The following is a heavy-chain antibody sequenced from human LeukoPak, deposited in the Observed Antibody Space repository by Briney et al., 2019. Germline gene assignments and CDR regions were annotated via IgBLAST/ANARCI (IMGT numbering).Heavy chain of an antibody. CDR2: IYYSGST. J-gene: IGHJ4*02. CDR1: GGSISSYY. V-gene: IGHV4-59*08. Sequence: SETLSLTCTVSGGSISSYYWSWIRQPPGKGLEWIGYIYYSGSTNYNPSPKSRVTISVDTSKNQFSLKLSSVTAADTAVYYCARQRSSWYFDYWGQGTLVTVSS. CDR3: ARQRSSWYFDY. D-gene: IGHD6-13*01.